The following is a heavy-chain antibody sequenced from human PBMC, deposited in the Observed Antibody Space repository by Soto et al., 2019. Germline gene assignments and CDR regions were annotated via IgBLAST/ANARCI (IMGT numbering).Heavy chain of an antibody. V-gene: IGHV3-23*01. J-gene: IGHJ3*02. CDR1: GFTFSSYA. D-gene: IGHD2-21*02. CDR3: ANPYCGGYCYYSFDI. Sequence: GGSLRLSCAASGFTFSSYAMSWGRKAPGKGLEWVSAISGSGGSTYYADSVKGWFTIPRDNSKNTPYLQMNLLRAEETAVYYSANPYCGGYCYYSFDIWGQGTMVTVSS. CDR2: ISGSGGST.